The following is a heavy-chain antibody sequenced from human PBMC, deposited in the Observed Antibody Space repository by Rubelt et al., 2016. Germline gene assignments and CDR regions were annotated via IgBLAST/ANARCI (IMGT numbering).Heavy chain of an antibody. D-gene: IGHD3-16*01. CDR2: ISHDVSSN. CDR1: GFTFSSYG. CDR3: VGHGSLSR. Sequence: VQLLESGGGLVQPGGSLKLSCAASGFTFSSYGMYWVRQAPGKGLEWVAVISHDVSSNYYADSVKGRFTISIDNSKNTLYLQMNSLRAEDTAMYYCVGHGSLSRWGQGTLVTVSS. J-gene: IGHJ4*02. V-gene: IGHV3-30*03.